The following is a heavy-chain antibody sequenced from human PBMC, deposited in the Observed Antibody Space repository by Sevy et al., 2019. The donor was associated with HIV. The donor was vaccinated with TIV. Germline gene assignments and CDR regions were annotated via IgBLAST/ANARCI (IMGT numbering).Heavy chain of an antibody. Sequence: ASVKVSCKASGYTFTGYYMHWVRQAPGQGLEWMAWINPNSGGTNYAQKFQGRVTMTRDTSISTAYMELSRLRSDDTAVYLCARDGRYYYDSSGYFYYWGQGTLVTVSS. CDR2: INPNSGGT. CDR1: GYTFTGYY. J-gene: IGHJ4*02. D-gene: IGHD3-22*01. CDR3: ARDGRYYYDSSGYFYY. V-gene: IGHV1-2*02.